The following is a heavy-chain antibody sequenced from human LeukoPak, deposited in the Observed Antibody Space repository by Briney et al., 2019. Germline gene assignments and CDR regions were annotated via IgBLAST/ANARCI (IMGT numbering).Heavy chain of an antibody. CDR1: GGTFSSYA. Sequence: SVKVSCKASGGTFSSYAISWVRQAPGQGLEWMGGIIPIFGTANYAQKFQGRVTITADESTSTAYMELSSLRSEDTAVYYCARGNRRDGYNSLFDYWGQGALVTVSS. V-gene: IGHV1-69*13. CDR3: ARGNRRDGYNSLFDY. J-gene: IGHJ4*02. CDR2: IIPIFGTA. D-gene: IGHD5-24*01.